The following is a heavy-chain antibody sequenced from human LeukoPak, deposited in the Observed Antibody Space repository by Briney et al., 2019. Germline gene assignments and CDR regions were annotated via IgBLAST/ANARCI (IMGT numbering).Heavy chain of an antibody. J-gene: IGHJ3*02. Sequence: GESLKISCKGSGYSFTSYWIGWVRQMPGKGLEWMGIIYPGDSDTRYSPSFQGQVTISADKSISTAYLQWSSLKASDTAMYYCARPKHYDFWSGYPYPIGAFDIWGQGTMVTVSS. CDR3: ARPKHYDFWSGYPYPIGAFDI. CDR1: GYSFTSYW. CDR2: IYPGDSDT. V-gene: IGHV5-51*01. D-gene: IGHD3-3*01.